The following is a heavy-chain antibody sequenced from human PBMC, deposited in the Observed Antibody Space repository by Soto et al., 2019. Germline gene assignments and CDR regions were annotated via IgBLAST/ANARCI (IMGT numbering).Heavy chain of an antibody. D-gene: IGHD6-6*01. J-gene: IGHJ6*02. CDR1: GGTFSSYA. CDR3: ARGLGGGSSSSKRYYYYGMDV. V-gene: IGHV1-69*13. CDR2: IIPIFGTA. Sequence: SVKVSCKASGGTFSSYAISWVRQAPGQGLEWMGGIIPIFGTANYAQKFQGRVTITADESTSTAYMELSSLRSEDTAVYYCARGLGGGSSSSKRYYYYGMDVWGQGTTVTVSS.